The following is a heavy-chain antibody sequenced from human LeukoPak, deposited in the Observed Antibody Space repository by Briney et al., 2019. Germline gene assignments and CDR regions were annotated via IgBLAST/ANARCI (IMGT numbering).Heavy chain of an antibody. CDR1: GYTFSDSY. Sequence: ASVKVSCKASGYTFSDSYIHWVRQAPGHALEWMGWINTNGGATKYAQKFQGRVTMTSDTSISTAYVELSTLRSDDPAMYFCASFRNRDDFDVWGQGTMVTVSS. V-gene: IGHV1-2*02. J-gene: IGHJ3*01. CDR3: ASFRNRDDFDV. D-gene: IGHD1-14*01. CDR2: INTNGGAT.